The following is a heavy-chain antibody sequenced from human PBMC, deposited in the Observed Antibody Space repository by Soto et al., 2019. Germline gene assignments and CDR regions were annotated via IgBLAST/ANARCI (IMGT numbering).Heavy chain of an antibody. CDR3: ARAAAGTSNYYYGMDV. D-gene: IGHD6-13*01. J-gene: IGHJ6*02. CDR2: ISYDGSNK. V-gene: IGHV3-30-3*01. Sequence: GGSLRLSCAASGFTFSSYAMHWVRQAPGKGLEWVAVISYDGSNKYYADSVKGRFTISRDNSKNTLYLQMNSLRAEDTAVYYCARAAAGTSNYYYGMDVWGQGTTVTVSS. CDR1: GFTFSSYA.